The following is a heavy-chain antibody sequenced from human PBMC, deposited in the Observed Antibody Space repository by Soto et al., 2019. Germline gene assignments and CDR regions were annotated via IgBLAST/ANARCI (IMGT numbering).Heavy chain of an antibody. V-gene: IGHV4-31*03. J-gene: IGHJ5*02. D-gene: IGHD6-6*01. CDR3: ARDGSDSSSSRNWFDP. Sequence: QVQLQESGPGLVKPSQTLSLTCTVSGGSISSGGYYWSWIRQHPGKGLEWIGYIYYSGSTYYNPSPKSRVIIPVDTSKNPFSRKLSSLTAAETAVYYCARDGSDSSSSRNWFDPWGQGTLVTVSS. CDR1: GGSISSGGYY. CDR2: IYYSGST.